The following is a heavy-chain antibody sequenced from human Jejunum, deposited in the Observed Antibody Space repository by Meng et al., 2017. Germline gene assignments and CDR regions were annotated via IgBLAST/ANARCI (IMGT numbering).Heavy chain of an antibody. D-gene: IGHD3-22*01. CDR3: ARSGGFSSEYP. CDR2: VSFDGTET. Sequence: QGEWVGSGGGVVQPGRSLLPSCEDSGFNFHGSAMHWVRQAPGKGLEWVAGVSFDGTETFYADSVKGRFTISRDNSKNTLFLQMNGLRPEDTALYYCARSGGFSSEYPWGQGTLVTVSS. CDR1: GFNFHGSA. J-gene: IGHJ5*02. V-gene: IGHV3-30*01.